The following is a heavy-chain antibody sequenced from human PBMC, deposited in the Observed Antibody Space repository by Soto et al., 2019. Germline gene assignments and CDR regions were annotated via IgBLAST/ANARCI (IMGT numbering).Heavy chain of an antibody. J-gene: IGHJ4*02. CDR1: GYTFTSYG. Sequence: ASVKVSCKASGYTFTSYGISWVRQAPGQGLEWMGWISAYNGNTTYAQKLQGRVTMTTDTSTSTAYMELRSLRSDDTAVYYCASTLYDFWSCYQTNPTHYDYWGQGTLDTVSS. CDR2: ISAYNGNT. CDR3: ASTLYDFWSCYQTNPTHYDY. D-gene: IGHD3-3*01. V-gene: IGHV1-18*01.